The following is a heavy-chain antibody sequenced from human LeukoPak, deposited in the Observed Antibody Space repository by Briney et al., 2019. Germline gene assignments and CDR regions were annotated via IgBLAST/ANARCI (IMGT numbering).Heavy chain of an antibody. D-gene: IGHD1-14*01. CDR2: ISYSGST. J-gene: IGHJ2*01. V-gene: IGHV4-39*01. CDR3: ARHNPNLDWYFDL. CDR1: GGSISSGSYY. Sequence: KPSETLSLTCTDSGGSISSGSYYWGWIRQPPGKGLEWIGRISYSGSTYYNPSLKSRVTISVDTSKNQFSLKLNSVTAADTAVYYCARHNPNLDWYFDLWGRGTLVTVSS.